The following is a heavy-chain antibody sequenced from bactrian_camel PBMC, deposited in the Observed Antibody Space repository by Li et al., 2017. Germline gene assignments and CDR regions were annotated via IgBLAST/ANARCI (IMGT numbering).Heavy chain of an antibody. CDR1: GYTYSGHC. D-gene: IGHD2*01. V-gene: IGHV3S26*01. Sequence: VQLVESGGGSVQAGGSLRLSCAFSGYTYSGHCMGWFRQAPGKEREGVAVIAGSGSPGYADSVKGRFTISRDNANNILYLQMNRLKPEDTAMYYCAANFGPYCSGPYLARRANFLGQGTQVTVS. J-gene: IGHJ4*01. CDR2: VIAGSGSP.